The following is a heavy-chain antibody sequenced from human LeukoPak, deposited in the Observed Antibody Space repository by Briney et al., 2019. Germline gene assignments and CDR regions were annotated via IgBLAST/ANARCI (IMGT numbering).Heavy chain of an antibody. D-gene: IGHD6-19*01. CDR3: ARFSRAGPAAGVGRNWFDP. Sequence: PSETLSLTCTVSGGSVTSGSYYWSWIRQPPGKGLEWIGYIYYSGSTNYNPSLKSRVTISVDTSKNQFSLKLSSVTAADTAVYYCARFSRAGPAAGVGRNWFDPWGQGTLVTVSS. CDR1: GGSVTSGSYY. J-gene: IGHJ5*02. V-gene: IGHV4-61*01. CDR2: IYYSGST.